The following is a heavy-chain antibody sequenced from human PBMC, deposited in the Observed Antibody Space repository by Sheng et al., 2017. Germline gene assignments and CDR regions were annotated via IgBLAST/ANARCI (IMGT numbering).Heavy chain of an antibody. CDR1: GYTFNDYD. V-gene: IGHV1-8*03. CDR3: ARGRHWNPDY. D-gene: IGHD1-1*01. Sequence: QVQLVQSGAEVKKPGASVTVSCRVSGYTFNDYDINWVRQAAGQGLEWVGWINPKNDNAGFAQKFQDRFTITRDTSMSTVYLELNSLISEDTAMYYCARGRHWNPDYWGQGTLVTVSS. CDR2: INPKNDNA. J-gene: IGHJ4*02.